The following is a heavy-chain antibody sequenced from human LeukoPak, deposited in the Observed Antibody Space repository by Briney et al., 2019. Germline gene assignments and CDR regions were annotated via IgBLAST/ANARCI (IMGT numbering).Heavy chain of an antibody. D-gene: IGHD3-22*01. Sequence: GGSLRLSCAASGFTFTSYAMSWVRQAPGKGLEWVANIKQDGSEKYYVDSVKGRFTISRDNAKNSLYLQMNSLRAEDTAVYYCARIPYSRTDSSGYYSVFYYFDYWGQGTLVTVSS. CDR3: ARIPYSRTDSSGYYSVFYYFDY. CDR2: IKQDGSEK. CDR1: GFTFTSYA. V-gene: IGHV3-7*01. J-gene: IGHJ4*02.